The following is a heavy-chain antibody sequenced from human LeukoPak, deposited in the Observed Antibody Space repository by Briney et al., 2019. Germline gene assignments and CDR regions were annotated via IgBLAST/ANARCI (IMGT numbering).Heavy chain of an antibody. CDR2: INPNSGGT. D-gene: IGHD3-22*01. V-gene: IGHV1-2*02. J-gene: IGHJ3*02. CDR1: GYTFTGYY. CDR3: ATAGYYDNAFDI. Sequence: ASVKVSCKASGYTFTGYYMHWVRQAPGQGLEWMGWINPNSGGTNYAQKFQGRVTMARDTSISTAYMELSRLRSDDTAVYYCATAGYYDNAFDIWGQGTKVTVSS.